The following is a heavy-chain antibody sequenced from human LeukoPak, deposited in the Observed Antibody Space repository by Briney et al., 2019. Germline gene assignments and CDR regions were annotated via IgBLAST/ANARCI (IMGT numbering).Heavy chain of an antibody. D-gene: IGHD6-25*01. J-gene: IGHJ3*02. CDR3: ARGLGSGWRAFDI. CDR1: GFTFSDYY. V-gene: IGHV3-11*04. Sequence: PGGSLRLSCAASGFTFSDYYMSWIRQAPGKGLEWVSDISSSSSTIDYTDSVKGRFTISRDTAKNSLYLQMNSLRVEDTAVYYCARGLGSGWRAFDIWGQGTMVTVSS. CDR2: ISSSSSTI.